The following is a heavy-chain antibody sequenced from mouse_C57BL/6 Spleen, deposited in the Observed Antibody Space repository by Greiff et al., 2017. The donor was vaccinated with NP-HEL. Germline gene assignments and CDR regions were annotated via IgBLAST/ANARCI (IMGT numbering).Heavy chain of an antibody. Sequence: EVKLVESGGGLVKPGGSLKLSCAASGFTFSSYAMSWVRQTPEKRLEWVATISDGGSYTYYPDNVKGRFTISRDNAKNNLYLQMSHLKSEDTAMYYCARGLDGYYFDYWGQGTTLTVSS. CDR3: ARGLDGYYFDY. CDR1: GFTFSSYA. D-gene: IGHD2-3*01. V-gene: IGHV5-4*03. J-gene: IGHJ2*01. CDR2: ISDGGSYT.